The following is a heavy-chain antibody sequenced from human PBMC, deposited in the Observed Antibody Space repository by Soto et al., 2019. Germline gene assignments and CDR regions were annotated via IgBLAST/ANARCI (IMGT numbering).Heavy chain of an antibody. CDR3: ASPPPGYCSSASCYSYFRY. D-gene: IGHD2-2*01. CDR1: GGTFSSYT. Sequence: QVQLVQSGAEVKKPGSSVKVSCKASGGTFSSYTISWVRQAPGQGLEWMGRIIPFLGIANYAQKFQGRVTITADKSTSTAYMELSSLRSEDTAVYYCASPPPGYCSSASCYSYFRYWGQGTLVTVSS. CDR2: IIPFLGIA. V-gene: IGHV1-69*02. J-gene: IGHJ4*02.